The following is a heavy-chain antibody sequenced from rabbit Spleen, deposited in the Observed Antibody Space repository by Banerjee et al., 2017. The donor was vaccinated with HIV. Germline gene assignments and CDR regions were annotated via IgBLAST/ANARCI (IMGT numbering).Heavy chain of an antibody. D-gene: IGHD1-1*01. Sequence: QSLEESGGGLVQPEGSLTLTCKASGIDFSSFYYMCWVRQAPGKGLEWIACIAAGTSGSIYYASWAKGRFTISKTSSTTVTLQMTSLTAADTATYFCARDTSSSFSTYGMDLWGQGTLVTVS. CDR1: GIDFSSFYY. J-gene: IGHJ3*01. CDR3: ARDTSSSFSTYGMDL. CDR2: IAAGTSGSI. V-gene: IGHV1S40*01.